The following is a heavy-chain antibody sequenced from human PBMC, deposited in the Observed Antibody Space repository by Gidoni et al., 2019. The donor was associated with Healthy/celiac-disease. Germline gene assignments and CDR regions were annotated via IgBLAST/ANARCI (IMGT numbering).Heavy chain of an antibody. CDR3: ARGRVGAYYFDY. Sequence: QVQLQQWGAGLLKPSETLSLTCAVYGGSFSGYYWSWIRQPPGKGLEWIGEINHSGSTNYNPSLKSRVTISVDTSKNQFSLKLSSVTAADTAVYYCARGRVGAYYFDYWGQGTLVTVSS. J-gene: IGHJ4*02. V-gene: IGHV4-34*01. CDR2: INHSGST. CDR1: GGSFSGYY. D-gene: IGHD1-26*01.